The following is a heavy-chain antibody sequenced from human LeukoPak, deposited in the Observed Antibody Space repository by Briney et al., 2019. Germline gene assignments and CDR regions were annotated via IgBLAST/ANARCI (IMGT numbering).Heavy chain of an antibody. Sequence: ASVKVSCKASGYTFTSYGISWVRQAPGQGLEWMGWISAYNGNTNYAQKLQGRVTMTTDTSTSTAYMGLRSLRSDDTAVYYCARACRSSTSCYRSDFDYWGQGTLVTVSS. CDR3: ARACRSSTSCYRSDFDY. D-gene: IGHD2-2*02. CDR1: GYTFTSYG. J-gene: IGHJ4*02. CDR2: ISAYNGNT. V-gene: IGHV1-18*01.